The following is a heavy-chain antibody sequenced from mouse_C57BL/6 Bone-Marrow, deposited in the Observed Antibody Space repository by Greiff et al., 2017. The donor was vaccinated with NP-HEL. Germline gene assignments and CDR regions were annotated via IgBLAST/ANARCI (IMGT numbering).Heavy chain of an antibody. Sequence: EVQVVESGGDLVKPGGSLKLSCAASGFTFSSYGMSWVRQTPDKRLEWVATISSGGSYTYYPDSVKGRFTISRDNAKNTLYLQMSRLKSEDTAMYYGARHPSGYGDYCDYWGQGTTLTVSA. CDR1: GFTFSSYG. J-gene: IGHJ2*01. D-gene: IGHD3-1*01. CDR3: ARHPSGYGDYCDY. V-gene: IGHV5-6*01. CDR2: ISSGGSYT.